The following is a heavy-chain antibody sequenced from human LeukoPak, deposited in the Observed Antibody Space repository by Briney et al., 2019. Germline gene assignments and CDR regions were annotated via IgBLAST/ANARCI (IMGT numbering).Heavy chain of an antibody. V-gene: IGHV3-53*01. CDR2: IYSGGST. J-gene: IGHJ4*02. CDR3: ARDLYGGNSYY. Sequence: GGSLRLSCAASGFIVSSNYMSWVRQAPGKGLEWVSVIYSGGSTYYADSVKGRFTISRDNSKNTLYLQMRSLRAEDTAVYYCARDLYGGNSYYWGQGTLVTVSS. CDR1: GFIVSSNY. D-gene: IGHD4-23*01.